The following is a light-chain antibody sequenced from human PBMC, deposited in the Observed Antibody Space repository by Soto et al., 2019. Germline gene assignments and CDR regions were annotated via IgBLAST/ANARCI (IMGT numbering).Light chain of an antibody. CDR2: EAS. CDR1: QSVRNF. CDR3: QQRTNWPRGT. Sequence: EVVLTQSPATLSLSPGERATLSCRASQSVRNFLAWYQQKPGQAPRLLIYEASNRPAGIPARFSGSGSGTDFTLTISSLEPEDFGVYYCQQRTNWPRGTFGQGTNLEI. J-gene: IGKJ2*02. V-gene: IGKV3-11*01.